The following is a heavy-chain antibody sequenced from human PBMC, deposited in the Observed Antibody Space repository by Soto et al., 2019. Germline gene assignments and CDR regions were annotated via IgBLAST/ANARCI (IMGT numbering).Heavy chain of an antibody. J-gene: IGHJ5*02. CDR1: GGSISSGGYY. V-gene: IGHV4-39*01. CDR2: IYYSGST. Sequence: SETLSLTCTVSGGSISSGGYYWSLIRQPPGKGLEWIGSIYYSGSTYYNPSLKSRVTISVDTSKNQFSLKLSSVTAADTAVYYCARPKYYDILTGYYKGFDPWGQGTLVTVSS. CDR3: ARPKYYDILTGYYKGFDP. D-gene: IGHD3-9*01.